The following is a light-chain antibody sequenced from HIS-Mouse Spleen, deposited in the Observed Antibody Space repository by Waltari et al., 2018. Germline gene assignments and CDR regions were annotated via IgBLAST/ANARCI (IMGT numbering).Light chain of an antibody. J-gene: IGLJ2*01. CDR2: DVS. CDR3: SSYTSSSFNVV. Sequence: PGQSITISCTGTSSDAGGYNYVSWYQQHPGKAPKLMIYDVSNRPSGVSNRFSGSKSGNTASLTISGLQAEDEADYYCSSYTSSSFNVVFGGGTKLTVL. V-gene: IGLV2-14*03. CDR1: SSDAGGYNY.